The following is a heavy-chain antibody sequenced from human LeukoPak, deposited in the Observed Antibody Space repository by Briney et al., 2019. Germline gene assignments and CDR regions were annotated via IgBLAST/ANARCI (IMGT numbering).Heavy chain of an antibody. Sequence: SETLSLTCTVSCASITTNYWSWFRQSPGKGLEWIGYIFYSGNTKYSPSLESRVTISVDTSKNHFSLNLKSVTAADTAVYYCARLSTYSHFDFWGQGTLVTVSS. CDR1: CASITTNY. D-gene: IGHD1-26*01. V-gene: IGHV4-59*08. CDR3: ARLSTYSHFDF. J-gene: IGHJ4*02. CDR2: IFYSGNT.